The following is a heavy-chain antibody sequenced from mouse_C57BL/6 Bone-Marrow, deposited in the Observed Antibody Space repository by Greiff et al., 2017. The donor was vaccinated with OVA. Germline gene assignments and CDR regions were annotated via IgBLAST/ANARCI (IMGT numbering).Heavy chain of an antibody. D-gene: IGHD2-2*01. CDR1: GYAFTNYL. V-gene: IGHV1-54*01. J-gene: IGHJ4*01. Sequence: VQLQQSGAELVRPGTSVKVSCKASGYAFTNYLIEWVKQRPGQGLEWIGVINPGSGGTNYNEKFKGKATLTADKSSSTAYMQLSSLTSEDSAVYFGARSGSMVTTHYYAMDYWGQGTSVTVSS. CDR3: ARSGSMVTTHYYAMDY. CDR2: INPGSGGT.